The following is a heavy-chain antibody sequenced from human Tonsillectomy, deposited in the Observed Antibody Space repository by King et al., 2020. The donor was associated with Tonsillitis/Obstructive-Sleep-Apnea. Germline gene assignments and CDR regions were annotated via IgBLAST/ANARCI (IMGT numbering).Heavy chain of an antibody. Sequence: QLVQSGAEVKKPGASVKVSCKASGYTFTCYYIHWVREAPGQGLEWMGRISPNSGCTNYAQNFQCRVTMTRDTSISTCSMELSRLRSDDTAVYYCARGDTYALDIWGQGTMVTVSS. CDR1: GYTFTCYY. CDR3: ARGDTYALDI. CDR2: ISPNSGCT. V-gene: IGHV1-2*06. J-gene: IGHJ3*02. D-gene: IGHD5-18*01.